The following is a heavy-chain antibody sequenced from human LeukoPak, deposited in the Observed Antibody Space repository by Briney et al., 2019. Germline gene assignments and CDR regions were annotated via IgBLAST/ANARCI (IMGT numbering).Heavy chain of an antibody. CDR3: AKDLDIVVVVAALDY. Sequence: GGSLGLSCAASGFTFSSYAMSWVRQAPGKGLEWVSAISGSGGSTYYADSVKGRFTISRDNSKNTLYLQMNSLRAEDTAVYYCAKDLDIVVVVAALDYWGQGTLVTVSS. D-gene: IGHD2-15*01. J-gene: IGHJ4*02. CDR2: ISGSGGST. CDR1: GFTFSSYA. V-gene: IGHV3-23*01.